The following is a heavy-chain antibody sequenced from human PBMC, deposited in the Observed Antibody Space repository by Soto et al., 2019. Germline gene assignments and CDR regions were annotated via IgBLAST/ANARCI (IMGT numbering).Heavy chain of an antibody. D-gene: IGHD2-2*01. CDR3: AKDWDSRIVVVPAY. Sequence: PGGSLRLSCEASGFTLRNYAMTWIRQAPGKGLEWVPAISGSGGSTYYADSVKGRFTISRDNSKNTLYLQMNSLRAEDTAVYYCAKDWDSRIVVVPAYWGQGTLVTVSS. J-gene: IGHJ4*02. CDR2: ISGSGGST. CDR1: GFTLRNYA. V-gene: IGHV3-23*01.